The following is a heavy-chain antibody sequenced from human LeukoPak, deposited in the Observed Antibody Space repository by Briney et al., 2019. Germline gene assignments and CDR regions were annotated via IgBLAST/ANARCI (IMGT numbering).Heavy chain of an antibody. Sequence: ASVKVSCKASVYTFTGYFLHWVPHAPGQGLEWMGWINPNNGFTNYTQKFKGRLTMTRDTSISTAYMDLNRLASYDTAVLFCASAWGSLYYFDYWGQGNLVTVSS. CDR3: ASAWGSLYYFDY. CDR1: VYTFTGYF. CDR2: INPNNGFT. V-gene: IGHV1-2*02. D-gene: IGHD3-16*01. J-gene: IGHJ4*02.